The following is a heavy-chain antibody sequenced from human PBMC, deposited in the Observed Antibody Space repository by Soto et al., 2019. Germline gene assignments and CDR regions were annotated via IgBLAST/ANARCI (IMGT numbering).Heavy chain of an antibody. CDR3: ARYGAIDWYFDL. J-gene: IGHJ2*01. CDR2: ISAYNGNT. Sequence: ASVKVSCKASGYTFTSYGISWVRQAPGQGLEWMGWISAYNGNTNYAQKLKGRVTMTTDTSTSTVYMELRSLRSDDTAVYYCARYGAIDWYFDLWGRGTLVTVSS. V-gene: IGHV1-18*01. CDR1: GYTFTSYG. D-gene: IGHD2-2*01.